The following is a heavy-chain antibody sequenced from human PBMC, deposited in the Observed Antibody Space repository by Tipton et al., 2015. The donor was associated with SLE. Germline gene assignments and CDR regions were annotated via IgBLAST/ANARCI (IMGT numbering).Heavy chain of an antibody. D-gene: IGHD3-3*01. CDR1: GGSISSGSYY. V-gene: IGHV4-61*02. CDR3: ARGLSLRQRITIFGVVHWFDP. J-gene: IGHJ5*02. Sequence: TLSLTCTVSGGSISSGSYYWSWIRQPAGKGLEWIGRIYTSGSTNYNPSLKSRVTISVDTSKNQFSLKLSSVTAADTAVYYCARGLSLRQRITIFGVVHWFDPWGQGTLVTVSS. CDR2: IYTSGST.